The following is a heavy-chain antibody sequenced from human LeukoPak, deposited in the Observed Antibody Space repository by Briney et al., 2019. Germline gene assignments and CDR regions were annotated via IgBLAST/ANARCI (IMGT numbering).Heavy chain of an antibody. Sequence: GGSLTLSSAASGFPFSSYGMHWIRPAPAKGLESVADISYDGSNKYYADSVKGRFTISRDNSKNTLYLQMNSLRAEDTAVYYCAKDSTVDYGGSFDYWGQGTLVTVSS. CDR3: AKDSTVDYGGSFDY. D-gene: IGHD3-16*01. CDR1: GFPFSSYG. V-gene: IGHV3-30*18. CDR2: ISYDGSNK. J-gene: IGHJ4*02.